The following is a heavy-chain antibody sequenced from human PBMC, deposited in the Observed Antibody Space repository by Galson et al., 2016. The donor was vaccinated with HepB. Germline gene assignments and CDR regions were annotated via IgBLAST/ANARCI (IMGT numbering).Heavy chain of an antibody. CDR3: ARRITIFGVVPISMDGFDI. D-gene: IGHD3-3*01. J-gene: IGHJ3*02. Sequence: QSGAEVKKPGESLNISCEGSGYSFTNYWIGWVRQMPGKGLEWMGIIYPGDSETRYRPSFQGQVTMSADKSITTAYLQWSSLKASATAMYYCARRITIFGVVPISMDGFDIWGQGTMVTVSS. CDR2: IYPGDSET. CDR1: GYSFTNYW. V-gene: IGHV5-51*01.